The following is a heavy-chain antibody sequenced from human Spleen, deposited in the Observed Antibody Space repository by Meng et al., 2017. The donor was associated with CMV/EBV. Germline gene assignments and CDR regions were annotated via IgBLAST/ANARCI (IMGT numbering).Heavy chain of an antibody. Sequence: VELVQSGAGVKKPGASGKVPCKASGSTISFNENYIHWVRQAPGQGLEWMGWINNNSGDTNYAQKFQGRVSMTRDKSINTAYLELSSLRSDDTAVYYCANIAVADDDSRGQGTLVTVSS. CDR3: ANIAVADDDS. J-gene: IGHJ5*01. CDR2: INNNSGDT. CDR1: GSTISFNENY. D-gene: IGHD6-19*01. V-gene: IGHV1-2*02.